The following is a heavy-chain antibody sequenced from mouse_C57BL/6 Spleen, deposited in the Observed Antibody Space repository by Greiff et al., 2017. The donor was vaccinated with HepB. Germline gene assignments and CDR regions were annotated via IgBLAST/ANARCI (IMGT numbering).Heavy chain of an antibody. CDR3: ARDLGSSYGYFDV. D-gene: IGHD1-1*01. CDR1: GFTFSDYY. J-gene: IGHJ1*03. V-gene: IGHV5-16*01. CDR2: INYDGSST. Sequence: EVKLMESEGGLVQPGSSMILSCTASGFTFSDYYMDWVRQVPEKGLEWVANINYDGSSTYYLDSLKSRFIISRDNAKNILYLQMSSLKSEDTATYYCARDLGSSYGYFDVWGTGTTVTVSS.